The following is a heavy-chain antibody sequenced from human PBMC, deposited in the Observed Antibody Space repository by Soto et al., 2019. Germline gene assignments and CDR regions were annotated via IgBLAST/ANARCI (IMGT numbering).Heavy chain of an antibody. V-gene: IGHV4-59*08. CDR1: GGSISSYY. D-gene: IGHD3-10*01. CDR2: VHHSWGS. J-gene: IGHJ6*02. Sequence: QVQLQESGPGLVKPSETMSLSCTVSGGSISSYYWSWFRQSPGKRMEWIGYVHHSWGSSYNPSLQSRVAISLNTSKSQFSLKVTSVTATDPAVYYCARQGFGPLRGLVDVWGQGTTVTVSS. CDR3: ARQGFGPLRGLVDV.